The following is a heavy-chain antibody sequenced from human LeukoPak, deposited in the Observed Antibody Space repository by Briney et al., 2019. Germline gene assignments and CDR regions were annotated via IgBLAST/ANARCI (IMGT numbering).Heavy chain of an antibody. CDR2: IYSGGST. V-gene: IGHV3-53*04. CDR3: ARDKEDTAMVN. CDR1: GFTVSSNY. J-gene: IGHJ4*02. Sequence: GGSLILSCAASGFTVSSNYMSSVRQAPGKGLEWVSVIYSGGSTYYADSVKGRFTISRHNSKNTLYLQMNSLRAEDTAVYYCARDKEDTAMVNWGQGTLVTVSS. D-gene: IGHD5-18*01.